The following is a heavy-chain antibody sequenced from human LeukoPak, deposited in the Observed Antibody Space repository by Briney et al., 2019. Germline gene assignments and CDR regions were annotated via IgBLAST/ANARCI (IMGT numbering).Heavy chain of an antibody. D-gene: IGHD6-19*01. CDR2: INHSGST. CDR1: VGSFSGYY. J-gene: IGHJ4*02. CDR3: ARGVADKDSYSSGWSFDY. Sequence: SETLSLTCAVYVGSFSGYYWSWIRQPPGKGLEWIGEINHSGSTNYNPSLKSRVTISVDTSKNQFSLKLSSVTAADTAVYYCARGVADKDSYSSGWSFDYWGQGTLVTVSS. V-gene: IGHV4-34*01.